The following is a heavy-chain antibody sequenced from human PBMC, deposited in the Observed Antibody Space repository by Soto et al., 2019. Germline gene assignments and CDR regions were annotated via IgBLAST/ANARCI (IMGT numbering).Heavy chain of an antibody. Sequence: QAQLVESGGGVVQPGRSLRLYCAASGFTFSRYGMHWVRQAPGKGLEWVAVIWYDGSNKYYADSVKGRFTISRDNSKNTLYLQMNSLRAEDMAVYYCARDRGIAAAMKWGQGTLVTVSS. CDR3: ARDRGIAAAMK. V-gene: IGHV3-33*01. J-gene: IGHJ4*02. D-gene: IGHD6-13*01. CDR2: IWYDGSNK. CDR1: GFTFSRYG.